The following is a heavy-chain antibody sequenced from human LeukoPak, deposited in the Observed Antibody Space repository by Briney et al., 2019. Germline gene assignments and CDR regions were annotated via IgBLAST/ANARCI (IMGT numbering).Heavy chain of an antibody. D-gene: IGHD3-3*01. CDR1: GYSISSGYY. J-gene: IGHJ5*02. CDR3: ARISITILGVGKIWYNWFDP. V-gene: IGHV4-38-2*01. CDR2: IYHSGST. Sequence: SETLSLTCAVFGYSISSGYYWGWIRQPPGKGLEWIGSIYHSGSTYYNPSLKSRVTISVDTSKNQFSLKLSSVTAADTAVYYCARISITILGVGKIWYNWFDPWGQGTLVTVSS.